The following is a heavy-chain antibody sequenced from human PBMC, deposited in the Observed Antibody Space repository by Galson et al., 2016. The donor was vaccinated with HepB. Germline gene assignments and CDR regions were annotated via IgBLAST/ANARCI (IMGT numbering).Heavy chain of an antibody. CDR3: ARVNERIGRFFEF. D-gene: IGHD2-15*01. V-gene: IGHV1-69*01. J-gene: IGHJ4*02. CDR2: IVPIFGTG. Sequence: QSGAEVKKPGESLKISCKASGYSFTSFPMHWLRQAPGQGLEWMGGIVPIFGTGNYARKFQGRVTITADESTSTAYMELSSLRSDDTAVYYCARVNERIGRFFEFWGQGTLVTVSS. CDR1: GYSFTSFP.